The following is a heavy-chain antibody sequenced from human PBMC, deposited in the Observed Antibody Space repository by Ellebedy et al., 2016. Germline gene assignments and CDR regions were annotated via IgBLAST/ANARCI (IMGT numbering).Heavy chain of an antibody. CDR3: ARDGRVPAAISPYYMDV. J-gene: IGHJ6*03. Sequence: SETLSLXXSVSGGSISNGGYYWNWIRQHPGTGLEWIGNIYYSGSTYYNPSLKSRVTISVDTSKNQFSLRLSSVTAADTAVYYCARDGRVPAAISPYYMDVWGKGTTVTVSS. CDR1: GGSISNGGYY. V-gene: IGHV4-31*03. CDR2: IYYSGST. D-gene: IGHD2-2*01.